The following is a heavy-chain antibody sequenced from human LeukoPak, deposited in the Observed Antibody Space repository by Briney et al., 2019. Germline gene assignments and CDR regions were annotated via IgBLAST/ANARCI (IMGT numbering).Heavy chain of an antibody. V-gene: IGHV1-2*02. D-gene: IGHD5-12*01. CDR2: INPNSGGT. J-gene: IGHJ4*02. CDR3: ARTIRPGGPTVGF. CDR1: GYTFTGYY. Sequence: EASVKVSCKASGYTFTGYYMHWVRQAPGRGLEWMGWINPNSGGTNYAQKFQGRVTMTRDTSISIAYMELSRLRSDDTAVYYCARTIRPGGPTVGFWGQGTLVTVSS.